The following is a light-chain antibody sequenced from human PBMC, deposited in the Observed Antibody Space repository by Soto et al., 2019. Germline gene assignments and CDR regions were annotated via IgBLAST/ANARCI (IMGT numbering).Light chain of an antibody. CDR2: GAS. CDR3: QQYGTTPWT. Sequence: EIVLTQSPGTLSLSPGERATLSCRASQSVSNNYLAWYHQKPGRAHRPVISGASSRATGIPDRFSGSGSGTDFTLTISRLEPEDFAVYYCQQYGTTPWTFGQGTTVEFK. V-gene: IGKV3-20*01. CDR1: QSVSNNY. J-gene: IGKJ1*01.